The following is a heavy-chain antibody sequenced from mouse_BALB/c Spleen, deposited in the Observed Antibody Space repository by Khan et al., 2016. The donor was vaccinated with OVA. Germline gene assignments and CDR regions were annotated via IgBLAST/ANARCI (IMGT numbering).Heavy chain of an antibody. D-gene: IGHD4-1*01. CDR1: GYSITSDYA. Sequence: EVQLVESGPGLVKPSQSLSLTCTVTGYSITSDYAWNWIRQFPGNKLEWMGYIRYSGRTSYNPSLKSRISVTRDTSKNQFFLQLNSVTTEDTATXYCAMGRTYWGQGTLVTVSA. CDR3: AMGRTY. CDR2: IRYSGRT. V-gene: IGHV3-2*02. J-gene: IGHJ3*01.